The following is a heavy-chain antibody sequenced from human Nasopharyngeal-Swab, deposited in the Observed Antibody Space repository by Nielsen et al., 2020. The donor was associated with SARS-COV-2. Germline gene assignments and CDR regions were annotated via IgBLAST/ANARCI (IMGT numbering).Heavy chain of an antibody. V-gene: IGHV4-39*01. Sequence: SETLSLTCTVSGGSISSSSYYWGWIRQPPGKGLEWIGSIYYSGNTYYNPSLKSRVTISVDTSKTQFALKLSSVTAADTSVYYCARLSLYSSGSVDYWGQGTLVTVSS. D-gene: IGHD6-19*01. CDR1: GGSISSSSYY. CDR3: ARLSLYSSGSVDY. CDR2: IYYSGNT. J-gene: IGHJ4*02.